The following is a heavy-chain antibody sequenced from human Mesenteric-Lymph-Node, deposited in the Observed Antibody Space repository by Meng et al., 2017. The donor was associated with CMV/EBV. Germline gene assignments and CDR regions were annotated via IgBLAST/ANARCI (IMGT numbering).Heavy chain of an antibody. Sequence: GGPLRLSCVASGITVSGNYMTWVRQAPGKGLEWVSLTYPGGTTDYADSVKGRFTISRDNSKNSLYLQMNSLRGEDTAVYFCAGHNSEATFKTFRVITWTDYYGLDVWGQGTTVTVSS. J-gene: IGHJ6*02. CDR3: AGHNSEATFKTFRVITWTDYYGLDV. CDR2: TYPGGTT. V-gene: IGHV3-66*04. D-gene: IGHD2/OR15-2a*01. CDR1: GITVSGNY.